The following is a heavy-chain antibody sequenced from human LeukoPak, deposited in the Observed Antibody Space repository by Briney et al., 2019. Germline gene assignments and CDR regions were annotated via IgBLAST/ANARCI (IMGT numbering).Heavy chain of an antibody. J-gene: IGHJ4*02. V-gene: IGHV1-18*01. D-gene: IGHD3-22*01. CDR1: GYTFTSYG. CDR3: ARAGYITMIVAAHHD. Sequence: ASVKVSCKASGYTFTSYGISWVRQAPGQGLEWMGWISAYNGNTNYAQKLQGRVTMTTDTPTSTAYMELRSLRSDDTAVYYCARAGYITMIVAAHHDWGQGTLVTVSS. CDR2: ISAYNGNT.